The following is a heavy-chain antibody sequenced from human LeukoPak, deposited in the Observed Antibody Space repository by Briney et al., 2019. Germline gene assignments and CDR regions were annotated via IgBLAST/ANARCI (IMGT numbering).Heavy chain of an antibody. V-gene: IGHV4-34*01. CDR2: INHSGST. D-gene: IGHD1-26*01. CDR3: ARGVSPKGMGGRRFDY. J-gene: IGHJ4*02. CDR1: GGSLSGYY. Sequence: SETLSLTCAVYGGSLSGYYWSWIRQPPGKGLEWIGEINHSGSTNYNPSLKSRVTISVDTSKNQFSLKLSSVTAADTAVYYCARGVSPKGMGGRRFDYWGQGTLVTVSS.